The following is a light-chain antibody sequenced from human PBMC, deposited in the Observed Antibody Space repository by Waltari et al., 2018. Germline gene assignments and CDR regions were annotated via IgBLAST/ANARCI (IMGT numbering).Light chain of an antibody. CDR1: QSVGSY. J-gene: IGKJ2*01. Sequence: DIVLTQSPATLSLSPGDTATLSCRASQSVGSYLAWYQQKPGQPPRLLIYVASNRATGVPARFRGSGSGTEFTLTISSLEAEDFAVYYCQQRSNWTPHTFGQGARLDIK. CDR2: VAS. V-gene: IGKV3-11*01. CDR3: QQRSNWTPHT.